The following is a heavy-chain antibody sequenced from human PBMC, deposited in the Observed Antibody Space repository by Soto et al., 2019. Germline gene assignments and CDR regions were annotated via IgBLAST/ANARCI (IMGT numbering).Heavy chain of an antibody. CDR2: ISPYTGNT. CDR1: GYIFVNYV. D-gene: IGHD3-16*01. V-gene: IGHV1-18*01. CDR3: VMVDNYVTPTPQDV. J-gene: IGHJ6*02. Sequence: QVQLVQSGDEVKKPGASVKVSCKASGYIFVNYVIAWVRQAPGQGLEWMGWISPYTGNTHSASKVQGRLTMTTDTSKSTAYMDLGSLTSDDTAVYYCVMVDNYVTPTPQDVWGQGTTVTVSS.